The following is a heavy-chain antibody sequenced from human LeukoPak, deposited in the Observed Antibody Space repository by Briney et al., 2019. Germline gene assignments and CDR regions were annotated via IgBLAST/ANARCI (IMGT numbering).Heavy chain of an antibody. V-gene: IGHV3-23*01. J-gene: IGHJ6*03. CDR3: AKFRGGTYYHYCMDV. D-gene: IGHD1-1*01. CDR2: IMNDDVST. Sequence: GGSLRLSCAASGFTFSSFAMSWVRQAPGKGLEWVSTIMNDDVSTYYADSVKGRFTTSRDNSKSTLYLQVNSLRAEDTAVYYCAKFRGGTYYHYCMDVRGKGTTVAVSS. CDR1: GFTFSSFA.